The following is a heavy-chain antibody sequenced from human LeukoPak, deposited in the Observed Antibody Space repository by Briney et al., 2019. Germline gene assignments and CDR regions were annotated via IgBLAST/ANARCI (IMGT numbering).Heavy chain of an antibody. CDR2: ITSGGST. D-gene: IGHD5-12*01. CDR3: AKDQPPTN. J-gene: IGHJ4*02. Sequence: PGGSLRLSCVVSTFTFSDPYMDWVRQVAGKGLEWVSAITSGGSTYYADSVKGRFTISRDNSKNTLYLQMNSLRAEDTAVYYCAKDQPPTNWGQGTLVTVSS. V-gene: IGHV3-53*01. CDR1: TFTFSDPY.